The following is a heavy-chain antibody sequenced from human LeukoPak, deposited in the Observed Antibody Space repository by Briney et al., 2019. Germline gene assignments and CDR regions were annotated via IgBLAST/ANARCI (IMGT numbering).Heavy chain of an antibody. J-gene: IGHJ4*02. CDR2: ISDDGSNT. CDR3: ARDDGHYSIDSFMDN. Sequence: GGSLRLSCAASGFTFSYYWMHWVRQAPGKGLVWVSRISDDGSNTNYAGFVKGRFTISRDNAKNTLYLQMDSLRAEDTAVSYCARDDGHYSIDSFMDNWGQGALVTVSS. D-gene: IGHD2-2*03. V-gene: IGHV3-74*01. CDR1: GFTFSYYW.